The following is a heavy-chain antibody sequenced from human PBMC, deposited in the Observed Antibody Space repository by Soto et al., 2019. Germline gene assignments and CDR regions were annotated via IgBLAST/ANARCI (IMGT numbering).Heavy chain of an antibody. V-gene: IGHV1-2*02. J-gene: IGHJ6*02. CDR3: ARSSGYSYGSNYYYYGMDV. CDR1: GYTFTGYY. CDR2: INPNSGGT. Sequence: ASVKVSCKASGYTFTGYYMHWVRQAPGQGLEWMEWINPNSGGTNYAQKFQGRVTMTRDTSISTAYMELSRLRSDDTAVYYCARSSGYSYGSNYYYYGMDVWGQGTTVTVSS. D-gene: IGHD5-18*01.